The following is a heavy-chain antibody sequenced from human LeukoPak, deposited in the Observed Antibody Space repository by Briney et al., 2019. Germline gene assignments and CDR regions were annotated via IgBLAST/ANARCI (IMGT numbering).Heavy chain of an antibody. CDR1: GGSISSYY. D-gene: IGHD2-2*01. CDR2: IYYSGST. J-gene: IGHJ6*03. V-gene: IGHV4-39*07. CDR3: AREDQLLNYYMDV. Sequence: SETLSLTCTVSGGSISSYYWGWIRQPPGKGLEWIGSIYYSGSTYYNPSLKSRVTISVDTSKNQFSLKLSSVTAADTAVYYCAREDQLLNYYMDVWGKGTTVTVSS.